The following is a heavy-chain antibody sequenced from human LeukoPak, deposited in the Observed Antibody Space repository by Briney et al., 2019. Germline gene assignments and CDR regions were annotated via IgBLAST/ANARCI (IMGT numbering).Heavy chain of an antibody. V-gene: IGHV3-30*04. Sequence: GGSLRLSCAASGFTFSSYAMHWVRQAPGKGLEWVAVISYDGSNKYYADSVKGRFTISRDNSKNTVYLQMNSLRADDTAVYYCAKDDLTYYYDSSGYAPRFDYWGQGTLVTVSS. CDR3: AKDDLTYYYDSSGYAPRFDY. J-gene: IGHJ4*02. D-gene: IGHD3-22*01. CDR2: ISYDGSNK. CDR1: GFTFSSYA.